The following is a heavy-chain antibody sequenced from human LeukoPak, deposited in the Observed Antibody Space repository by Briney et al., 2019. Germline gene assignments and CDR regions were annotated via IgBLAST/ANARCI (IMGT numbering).Heavy chain of an antibody. CDR2: LSYSGYT. CDR3: ARGRNANGGMFFDS. J-gene: IGHJ4*02. D-gene: IGHD4-23*01. V-gene: IGHV4-59*01. Sequence: SETLSLTCTVSGGSLRSYYWYWIRQAPGKGLECVCFLSYSGYTSYSPSLKSRVAISVDTAKSQFSLRLNSITAADTAMYYCARGRNANGGMFFDSWAQGNLVTVSS. CDR1: GGSLRSYY.